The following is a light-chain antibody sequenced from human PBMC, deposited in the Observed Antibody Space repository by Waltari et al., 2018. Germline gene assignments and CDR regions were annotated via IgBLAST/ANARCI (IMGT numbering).Light chain of an antibody. CDR2: AAS. Sequence: DIQMTQSPSSLSASVGARVTITCRASQSISSYLNWYQQKPGKAPKLLIHAASSLQSGVPSRFSGSGSGTDFTLTISSLQPEDFATYYCQQSYSTLTWTFGQGTKVEIK. J-gene: IGKJ1*01. V-gene: IGKV1-39*01. CDR3: QQSYSTLTWT. CDR1: QSISSY.